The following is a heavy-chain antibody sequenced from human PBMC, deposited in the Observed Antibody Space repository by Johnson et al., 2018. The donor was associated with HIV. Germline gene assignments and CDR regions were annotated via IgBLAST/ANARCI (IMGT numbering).Heavy chain of an antibody. Sequence: VQLVESGGGVVQPGGSLRLSCAASRFTFSSYGMHWVRQAPGKGLEWVASIKQDGSEKYYVASVKGRFTISRDNAKNSLYLQMNSLRAEDTAVYYCAKGEAQEGWIQLGSYAFDFWGRGTMVTVSS. D-gene: IGHD5-18*01. CDR3: AKGEAQEGWIQLGSYAFDF. V-gene: IGHV3-7*01. J-gene: IGHJ3*01. CDR1: RFTFSSYG. CDR2: IKQDGSEK.